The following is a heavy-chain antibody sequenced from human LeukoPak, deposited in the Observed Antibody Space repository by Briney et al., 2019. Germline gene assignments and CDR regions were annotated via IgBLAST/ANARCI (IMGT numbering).Heavy chain of an antibody. CDR2: ISYDGSNK. V-gene: IGHV3-30*18. CDR1: GFTFRSYG. Sequence: PGGSLRLSCAASGFTFRSYGMHWVRQAPGKGLEWVAVISYDGSNKYYADSVKGRFTISRDNSKNTLYLQMNSLRAEDTAVYYCAKGLDGSGLNPSFDFDYWGQGTLVTVSS. CDR3: AKGLDGSGLNPSFDFDY. D-gene: IGHD3-10*01. J-gene: IGHJ4*02.